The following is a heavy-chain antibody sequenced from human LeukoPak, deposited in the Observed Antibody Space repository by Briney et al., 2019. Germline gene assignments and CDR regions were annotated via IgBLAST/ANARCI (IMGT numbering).Heavy chain of an antibody. Sequence: GGSLRLSCAASGFTFSDAWMNWVRQAPGKGLEWVGRIKRKTDAGTTDYAAPVKGRFTISRDDSKNTLYQQMNSLKTEDTAVYYCTTGNWGPYWGQGTLVTVSS. CDR2: IKRKTDAGTT. D-gene: IGHD7-27*01. CDR1: GFTFSDAW. CDR3: TTGNWGPY. J-gene: IGHJ4*02. V-gene: IGHV3-15*07.